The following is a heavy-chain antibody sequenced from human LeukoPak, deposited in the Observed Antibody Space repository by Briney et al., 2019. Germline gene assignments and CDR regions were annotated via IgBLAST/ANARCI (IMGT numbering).Heavy chain of an antibody. J-gene: IGHJ3*02. CDR3: ARDYDSSGYSDAFDI. D-gene: IGHD3-22*01. CDR2: INSDGSST. Sequence: PGGSLRLSCAASGFTFSSYWMHWVRQAPGKGLVWVSRINSDGSSTSYADSVKGRFTISRDNAKNSLYLQMNSLRAEDTALYYCARDYDSSGYSDAFDIWGQGTMVTVSS. CDR1: GFTFSSYW. V-gene: IGHV3-74*01.